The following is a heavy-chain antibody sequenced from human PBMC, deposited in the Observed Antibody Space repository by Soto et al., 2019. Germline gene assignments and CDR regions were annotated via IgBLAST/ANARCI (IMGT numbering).Heavy chain of an antibody. V-gene: IGHV4-59*11. CDR3: ARERAVAGGDYYGMDV. CDR2: IYYSGST. CDR1: GGSISAHY. D-gene: IGHD2-15*01. J-gene: IGHJ6*02. Sequence: QVQLQESGPGLVKPSETLSLTCTVSGGSISAHYWSWIRQPPGKGLQWIGHIYYSGSTNYNPSLRGRVTISEDTSKNQFSLKLNSVTAADTAVYYCARERAVAGGDYYGMDVWGQGTTVTVSS.